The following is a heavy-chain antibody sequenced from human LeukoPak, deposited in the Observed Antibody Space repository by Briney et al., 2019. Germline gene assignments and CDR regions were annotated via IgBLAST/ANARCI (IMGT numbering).Heavy chain of an antibody. J-gene: IGHJ6*03. V-gene: IGHV3-23*01. Sequence: GGTLRLSCAASGFTFSSYGMSWVRQAPGKGLEWVSTISGRRDSTSYADSVRGRFTISRDNSKNTLYLQMNSLRAEDTAVYYCAKDPNFYYCMDVWGKGTTVTISS. CDR1: GFTFSSYG. CDR3: AKDPNFYYCMDV. CDR2: ISGRRDST.